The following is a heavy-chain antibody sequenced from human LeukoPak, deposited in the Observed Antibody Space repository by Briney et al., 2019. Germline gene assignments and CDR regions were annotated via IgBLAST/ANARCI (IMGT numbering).Heavy chain of an antibody. V-gene: IGHV1-69*13. Sequence: SVKVSCKASGGTFSSYAISWVRQAPGQGLEGMGGIIPIFGTANYAQKFQGRVTITADESTSTAYMELSSLRSEDTAVYYCARDPSPYYDILTGPLWGRGTLVTVSS. J-gene: IGHJ2*01. CDR2: IIPIFGTA. D-gene: IGHD3-9*01. CDR1: GGTFSSYA. CDR3: ARDPSPYYDILTGPL.